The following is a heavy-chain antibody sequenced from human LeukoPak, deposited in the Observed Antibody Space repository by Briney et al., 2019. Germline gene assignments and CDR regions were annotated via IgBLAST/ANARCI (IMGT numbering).Heavy chain of an antibody. J-gene: IGHJ4*02. V-gene: IGHV3-21*01. CDR2: ISSSSSYI. Sequence: PGRSLRLSCAASGFTFSSYGMHWVRQAPGKGLEWVSSISSSSSYIYYADSVKGRFTISRDNAKNSLYLQMNSLRAEDTAVYYCARAAIGQWLVLWGQGTLVTVSS. CDR1: GFTFSSYG. CDR3: ARAAIGQWLVL. D-gene: IGHD6-19*01.